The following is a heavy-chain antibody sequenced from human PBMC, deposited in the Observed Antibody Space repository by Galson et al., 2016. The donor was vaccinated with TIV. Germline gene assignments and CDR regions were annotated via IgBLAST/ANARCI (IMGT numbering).Heavy chain of an antibody. V-gene: IGHV5-51*01. D-gene: IGHD5/OR15-5a*01. Sequence: QSGAEVKKPGESLKISCKGSGYSFTNHWIAWVRQMPGKGLEWMGIIFPGDSDTRYSPSFQGQVTMSADKSINTAYLQWSSLKASDSAIYYCTRQSTRSFDFWGPGTLVSVSS. J-gene: IGHJ4*02. CDR3: TRQSTRSFDF. CDR2: IFPGDSDT. CDR1: GYSFTNHW.